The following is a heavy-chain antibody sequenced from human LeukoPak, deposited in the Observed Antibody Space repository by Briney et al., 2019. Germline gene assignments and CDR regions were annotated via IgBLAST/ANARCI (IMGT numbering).Heavy chain of an antibody. D-gene: IGHD2-8*01. Sequence: SQTLSLTCAVSGGSISSGGYSWSWIRQPPGKGLEWIGYIYHSGSTYYNPSLKSRVTISVDRSKNQFSLNLDSVTAADTAVYYCARSWAGMYYPFYYFDYWGQGSLVTVSS. CDR1: GGSISSGGYS. V-gene: IGHV4-30-2*01. CDR2: IYHSGST. CDR3: ARSWAGMYYPFYYFDY. J-gene: IGHJ4*02.